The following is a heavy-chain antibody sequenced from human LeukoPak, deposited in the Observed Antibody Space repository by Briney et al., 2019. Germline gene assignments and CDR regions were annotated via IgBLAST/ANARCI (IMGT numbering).Heavy chain of an antibody. J-gene: IGHJ4*02. CDR3: TTERSGTTPYYFDY. Sequence: PGGSLRLSCAASGFTFSSYAMSWVRQAPGKGLEWVSAISGSGGSTYYADSVKGRFTISRDNSKNTLYLQMNSLKTEDTAVYYCTTERSGTTPYYFDYWGQGTLVTVSS. V-gene: IGHV3-23*01. D-gene: IGHD1-1*01. CDR2: ISGSGGST. CDR1: GFTFSSYA.